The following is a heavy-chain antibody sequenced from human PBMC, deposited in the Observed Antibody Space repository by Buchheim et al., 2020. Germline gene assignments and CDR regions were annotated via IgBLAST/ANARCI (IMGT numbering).Heavy chain of an antibody. CDR3: ARHRSLQYLDY. CDR2: IFPRDSDT. J-gene: IGHJ4*02. CDR1: EYSFPSYW. Sequence: EVQLVQSGAEVKKPGESLKTSCKGSEYSFPSYWIGWVRQMPGKGLEWMGIIFPRDSDTRYSPSFQGRVTIPVDTSINTAYPQWSSLEASDTAIYYCARHRSLQYLDYWGQGTL. D-gene: IGHD3-16*02. V-gene: IGHV5-51*01.